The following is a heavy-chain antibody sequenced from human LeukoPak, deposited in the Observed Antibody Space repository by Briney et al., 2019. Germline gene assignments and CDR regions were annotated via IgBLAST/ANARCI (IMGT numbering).Heavy chain of an antibody. J-gene: IGHJ4*02. Sequence: SVKPSCKASGYTLTSSDINWVRQAAGQGLEWLGWINPNSGRTAYAQKFQGRVTMTANTSISTAYMELSSLRFDDTAVYYCARGRSGLAAAGTYDYWGQGTLITVSS. CDR3: ARGRSGLAAAGTYDY. CDR2: INPNSGRT. CDR1: GYTLTSSD. D-gene: IGHD6-13*01. V-gene: IGHV1-8*01.